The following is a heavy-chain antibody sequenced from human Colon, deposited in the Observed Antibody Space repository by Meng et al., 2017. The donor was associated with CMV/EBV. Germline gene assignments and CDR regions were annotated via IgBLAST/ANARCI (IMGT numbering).Heavy chain of an antibody. D-gene: IGHD3-3*01. J-gene: IGHJ4*02. Sequence: SETLSLTCTVSGGSITSVNYYWGWIRQSPGTGLEWIGNIYYRGNTYYNPSLKSRVTISVDTSKNQFSLELKSVTASDTAVYYCASPYYDFWTGWGQGTLVTVSS. V-gene: IGHV4-39*01. CDR2: IYYRGNT. CDR3: ASPYYDFWTG. CDR1: GGSITSVNYY.